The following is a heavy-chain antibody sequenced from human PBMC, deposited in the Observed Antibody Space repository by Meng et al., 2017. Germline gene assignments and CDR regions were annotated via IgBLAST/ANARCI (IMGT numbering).Heavy chain of an antibody. Sequence: ASVNVSCKASGYTFTSYGISWVRQAPGQGLEWMGWISAYNGNTNYAQKLQGRVTMTTDTSTSTAYMELRSLRSDDTAVYYCAKLQTSELEDYYYYGMDVWGQGTTVTVSS. D-gene: IGHD1-14*01. CDR2: ISAYNGNT. V-gene: IGHV1-18*01. CDR1: GYTFTSYG. J-gene: IGHJ6*02. CDR3: AKLQTSELEDYYYYGMDV.